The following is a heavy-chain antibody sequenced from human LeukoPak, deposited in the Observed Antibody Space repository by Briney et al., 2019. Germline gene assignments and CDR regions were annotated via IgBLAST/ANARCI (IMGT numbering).Heavy chain of an antibody. CDR1: GFTFSNYW. D-gene: IGHD3-10*01. Sequence: GGSLRLSCAASGFTFSNYWMHWVRQAPGKGLVWVSRINSDGTITSYADSVKGRFTISRDNAKNTLYLQMNSLRAEDTAVYYCARAKYASGSGPYFDYWGQGTLVTVSP. CDR2: INSDGTIT. J-gene: IGHJ4*02. V-gene: IGHV3-74*01. CDR3: ARAKYASGSGPYFDY.